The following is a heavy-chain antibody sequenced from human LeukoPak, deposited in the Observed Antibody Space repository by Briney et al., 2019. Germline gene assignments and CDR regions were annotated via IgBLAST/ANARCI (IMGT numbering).Heavy chain of an antibody. CDR2: ISGSGGNT. CDR1: GFTFSSYA. V-gene: IGHV3-23*01. D-gene: IGHD4-11*01. CDR3: AKAPKDYRWFDP. J-gene: IGHJ5*02. Sequence: GGSLRLSCAASGFTFSSYAMSWVRQAPGKGLEWVSAISGSGGNTYYADSVKGRFTISRDNSKNTLYLQMNSLRAEDTAVYYCAKAPKDYRWFDPWGQGTLVTVSS.